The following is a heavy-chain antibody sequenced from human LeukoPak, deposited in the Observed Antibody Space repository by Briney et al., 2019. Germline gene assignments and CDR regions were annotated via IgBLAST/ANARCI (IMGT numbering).Heavy chain of an antibody. CDR3: ARPARRYSSSRYYFDY. J-gene: IGHJ4*02. V-gene: IGHV1-2*02. D-gene: IGHD6-13*01. Sequence: VASVKVSCKASGYTFTGYYMHWVRQAPGQGLEWMGWINPNSGGTNYAQKFQGRVTMTRDTSISTAYMELSRLRSDDTAVYYCARPARRYSSSRYYFDYWGQGTLVTVSS. CDR1: GYTFTGYY. CDR2: INPNSGGT.